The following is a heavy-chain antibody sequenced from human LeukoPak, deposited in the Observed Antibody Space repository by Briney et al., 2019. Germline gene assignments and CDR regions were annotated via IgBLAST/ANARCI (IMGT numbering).Heavy chain of an antibody. CDR1: GFTFGSYG. CDR2: ITTSGGPS. V-gene: IGHV3-23*01. D-gene: IGHD6-13*01. CDR3: AKPDSSSWYPEYFQH. J-gene: IGHJ1*01. Sequence: PGGSLRLSCSTSGFTFGSYGMTWVRQAPGKGLEWVSEITTSGGPSFYTDSVKGRFTISRDNSKNTLYLQMNSLRAEDTAVYYCAKPDSSSWYPEYFQHWGQGTLVTVSS.